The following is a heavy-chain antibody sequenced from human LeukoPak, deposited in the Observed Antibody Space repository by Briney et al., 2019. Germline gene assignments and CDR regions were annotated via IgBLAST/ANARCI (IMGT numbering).Heavy chain of an antibody. CDR3: ATSPPNIVVVPAAIGSYYYYGMDV. D-gene: IGHD2-2*01. CDR2: ISAYNGNT. V-gene: IGHV1-18*01. J-gene: IGHJ6*02. CDR1: GYTFTSYG. Sequence: ASVKVSCKASGYTFTSYGISWVRQAPGQGLEWMGWISAYNGNTNYAQKLQGRVTMTTDTSTSTAYMELRSLRSDDTAVYYCATSPPNIVVVPAAIGSYYYYGMDVWGQGTTVTVSS.